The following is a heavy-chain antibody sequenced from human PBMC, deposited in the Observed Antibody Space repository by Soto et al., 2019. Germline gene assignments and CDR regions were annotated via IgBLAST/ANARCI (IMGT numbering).Heavy chain of an antibody. CDR3: AVNYNYDILTLYPLKGWFDP. V-gene: IGHV4-4*02. CDR1: GGSISSTNW. D-gene: IGHD3-9*01. CDR2: IYYTGST. Sequence: SETLSLTCVVSGGSISSTNWWTWVRQTPGKGLEWIGDIYYTGSTKYNPSLKNRVTISVDTSNNQFSLKLSSVTAADTAVYYCAVNYNYDILTLYPLKGWFDPWGQGTLVTVSS. J-gene: IGHJ5*02.